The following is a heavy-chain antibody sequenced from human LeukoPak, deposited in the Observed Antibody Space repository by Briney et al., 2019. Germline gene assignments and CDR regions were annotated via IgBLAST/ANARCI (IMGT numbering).Heavy chain of an antibody. D-gene: IGHD6-19*01. CDR2: VSDSGGST. Sequence: GGSLRLSCAASGFTFSSYAMNWVRQAPGRGLEWVSSVSDSGGSTYYADSVKGRFTISRDNSKNTLYLQMNSLRAEDTAVYYCAKDASFLIAVAGLGFDYWGQGTLVTVSS. V-gene: IGHV3-23*01. CDR1: GFTFSSYA. CDR3: AKDASFLIAVAGLGFDY. J-gene: IGHJ4*02.